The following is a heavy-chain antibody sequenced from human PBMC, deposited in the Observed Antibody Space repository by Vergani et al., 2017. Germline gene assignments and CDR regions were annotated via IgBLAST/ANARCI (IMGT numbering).Heavy chain of an antibody. J-gene: IGHJ4*02. CDR2: IRYDGSNK. CDR3: AKETFDYGGNWDY. D-gene: IGHD4-23*01. CDR1: GFTFSSYG. Sequence: VQLVESGGGVVQPGGSLRLSCAASGFTFSSYGMHWVRQAPGKGLEWVAFIRYDGSNKYYADSVKGRFTISRDNSKNTLYLQMNSLRAEDTAVYYCAKETFDYGGNWDYWGQGTLVTVSS. V-gene: IGHV3-30*02.